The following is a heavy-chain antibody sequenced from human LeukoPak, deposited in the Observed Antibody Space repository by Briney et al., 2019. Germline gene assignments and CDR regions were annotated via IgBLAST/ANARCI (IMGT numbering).Heavy chain of an antibody. J-gene: IGHJ4*02. CDR2: IYYSGST. CDR3: ARDNANYYDSSGYKTFDY. Sequence: PSQTLSLTCTVSGGSISSGDYYWSWLRQPPGKGLEWFGYIYYSGSTYYNPSLKSRVTISVDTSKNQFSLKLSSVTAADTAVYYCARDNANYYDSSGYKTFDYWGQGTLVTVSS. CDR1: GGSISSGDYY. D-gene: IGHD3-22*01. V-gene: IGHV4-30-4*01.